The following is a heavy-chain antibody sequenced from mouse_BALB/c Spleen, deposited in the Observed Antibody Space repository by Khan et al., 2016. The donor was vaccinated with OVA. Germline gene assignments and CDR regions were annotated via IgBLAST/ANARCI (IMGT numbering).Heavy chain of an antibody. CDR3: AVAIYYGFAY. CDR2: INYSGST. J-gene: IGHJ3*01. Sequence: EVQLQESGPGLVKPSQSLSLTCTVTGYSITSDYAWNWIRQFPGNKLEWMGYINYSGSTSYNPSLKSRISITRDTSKNQFFLQLNSVTTEDTATYYCAVAIYYGFAYWGQGTPVTVSA. D-gene: IGHD2-1*01. CDR1: GYSITSDYA. V-gene: IGHV3-2*02.